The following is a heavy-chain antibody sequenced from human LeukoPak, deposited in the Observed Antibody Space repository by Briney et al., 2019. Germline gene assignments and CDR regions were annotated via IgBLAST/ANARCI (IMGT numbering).Heavy chain of an antibody. CDR1: GFTFSSYA. D-gene: IGHD2-21*01. V-gene: IGHV3-23*01. CDR3: ARELSQIVWGGLDY. Sequence: GGSLRLSCAASGFTFSSYAMNWVRQAPGKGLEWVSTISGNGDITYYADSVKGRFTVSRDNSKNTVFLQMNSLRVEDTAVYYCARELSQIVWGGLDYGGQGTLVSVSS. J-gene: IGHJ4*02. CDR2: ISGNGDIT.